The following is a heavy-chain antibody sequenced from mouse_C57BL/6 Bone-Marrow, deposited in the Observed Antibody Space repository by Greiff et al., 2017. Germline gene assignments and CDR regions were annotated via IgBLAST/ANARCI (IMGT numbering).Heavy chain of an antibody. Sequence: VQLQQPGTELVKPGASVKLSCKASGYTFTSYWMHWVKQRPGQGLEWIGNINPSNGGTNYNEKFKSKATLTVDKASSTADMQLSSPTSEDSAVYYCARRFITTVVASYYAMDDWGQGTSVTVSS. CDR1: GYTFTSYW. CDR3: ARRFITTVVASYYAMDD. D-gene: IGHD1-1*01. J-gene: IGHJ4*01. CDR2: INPSNGGT. V-gene: IGHV1-53*01.